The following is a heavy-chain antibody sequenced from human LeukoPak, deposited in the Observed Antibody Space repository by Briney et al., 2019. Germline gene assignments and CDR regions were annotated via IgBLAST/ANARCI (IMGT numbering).Heavy chain of an antibody. Sequence: SETLSLTCTVSGGSVSSSSYYWGWIRQPPGKGLEWIGSIYYSGSTYYNPSLKSRVTISVDTSKNQFSLKLSSVTAADTAVYYCARPNSSGWYNWFDPWGQGTLVTVSS. CDR2: IYYSGST. D-gene: IGHD6-19*01. CDR3: ARPNSSGWYNWFDP. CDR1: GGSVSSSSYY. J-gene: IGHJ5*02. V-gene: IGHV4-39*01.